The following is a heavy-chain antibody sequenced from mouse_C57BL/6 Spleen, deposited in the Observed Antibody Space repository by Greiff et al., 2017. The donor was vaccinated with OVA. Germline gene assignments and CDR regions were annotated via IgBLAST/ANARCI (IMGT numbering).Heavy chain of an antibody. CDR3: AMVTFNYYAMDY. Sequence: EVKLMESGAELVKPGASVKLSCTASGFNIKDYYMHWVKQRTEQGLEWIGRIDPEDGETKYAPKFQGKATITADTSSDTAYLQLSSLTSEDTAVYYCAMVTFNYYAMDYWGQGTSVTVSS. V-gene: IGHV14-2*01. CDR1: GFNIKDYY. CDR2: IDPEDGET. D-gene: IGHD2-1*01. J-gene: IGHJ4*01.